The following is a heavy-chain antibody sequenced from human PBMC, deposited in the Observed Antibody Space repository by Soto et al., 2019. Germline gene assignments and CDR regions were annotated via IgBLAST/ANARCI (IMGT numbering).Heavy chain of an antibody. CDR3: ARDSEGYSYGLNYFDC. CDR1: GGSISSYY. J-gene: IGHJ4*02. CDR2: IYYSGST. V-gene: IGHV4-59*01. Sequence: QVQLQESGPGLVKPSETLSLTCTVSGGSISSYYWSWIRQPPGKGLEWIGYIYYSGSTNYNPSLKSRVTISVDTSKNQFSLKLSSVTAADTAVYYCARDSEGYSYGLNYFDCWGQGTLVTVSS. D-gene: IGHD5-18*01.